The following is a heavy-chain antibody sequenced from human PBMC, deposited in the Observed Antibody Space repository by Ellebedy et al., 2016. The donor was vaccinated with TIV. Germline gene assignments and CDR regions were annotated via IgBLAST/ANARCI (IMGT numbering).Heavy chain of an antibody. J-gene: IGHJ6*02. Sequence: SETLSLXXSVSGGCFNSYYLTWIRQPPGKGLEWIGHFTHIGTTNYNPSLQSRVAMSLDSSKTQFSLELKSVTAADTAVYFCARVLMPSYGLDVWGRGTPVSVSS. CDR1: GGCFNSYY. V-gene: IGHV4-59*12. CDR3: ARVLMPSYGLDV. CDR2: FTHIGTT. D-gene: IGHD2-2*01.